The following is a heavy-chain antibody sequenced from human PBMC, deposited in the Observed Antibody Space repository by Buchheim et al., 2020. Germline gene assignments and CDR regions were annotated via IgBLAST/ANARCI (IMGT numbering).Heavy chain of an antibody. J-gene: IGHJ4*02. V-gene: IGHV3-48*01. CDR3: AGGALKK. CDR2: ITSSSNTI. CDR1: GFTFSISS. Sequence: EVQLVESGGGLVQPGGSLRLSCAASGFTFSISSMNWVRQAPGKGLEWVSYITSSSNTIYYADSVKGRFTISRDNAKNSLYLQRNSVTAEDTVVYYCAGGALKKGGQGTL.